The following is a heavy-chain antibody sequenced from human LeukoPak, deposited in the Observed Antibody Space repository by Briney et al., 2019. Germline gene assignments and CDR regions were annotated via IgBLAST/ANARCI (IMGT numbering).Heavy chain of an antibody. CDR3: ARVGWDCSGGSCSFDY. V-gene: IGHV1-18*01. CDR2: ISAYDGKT. J-gene: IGHJ4*02. CDR1: GYTFTSYG. Sequence: ASVKVSCKASGYTFTSYGISWVRQAPGQGLEWMGWISAYDGKTDYAQNLQGRVTMTTDASTSTAYMELRSLRSDDTAVYYCARVGWDCSGGSCSFDYWGQGTLVTVSS. D-gene: IGHD2-15*01.